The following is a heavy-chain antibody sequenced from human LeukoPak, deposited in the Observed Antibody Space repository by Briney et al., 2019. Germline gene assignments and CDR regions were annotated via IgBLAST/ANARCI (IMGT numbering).Heavy chain of an antibody. J-gene: IGHJ4*01. D-gene: IGHD4-23*01. CDR3: ARGPGSAGGAYVGDY. V-gene: IGHV3-74*01. CDR2: SDGGGSST. CDR1: GFTFSNHW. Sequence: PGGSLRLSCAASGFTFSNHWMHWVRQVPGKGLVWVSRSDGGGSSTSYADSVKGRFSISRDNAKSTLYLQMNSLRGEDTAVYYCARGPGSAGGAYVGDYWGQGILVTVSS.